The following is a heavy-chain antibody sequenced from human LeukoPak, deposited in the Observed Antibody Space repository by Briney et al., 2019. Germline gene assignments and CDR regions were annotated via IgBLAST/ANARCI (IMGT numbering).Heavy chain of an antibody. CDR1: GFTFSRYS. V-gene: IGHV3-21*01. CDR2: ISISSNYI. D-gene: IGHD2-21*02. CDR3: ARVAYCAGDCHHMDS. J-gene: IGHJ4*02. Sequence: GGSLRLSCAASGFTFSRYSMNWVRQAPGKGLEWVSSISISSNYIYYTDSVKGRCTISRDNAKNSLYLQMNSLRAEDTAVYYCARVAYCAGDCHHMDSWGQGTLVTVSS.